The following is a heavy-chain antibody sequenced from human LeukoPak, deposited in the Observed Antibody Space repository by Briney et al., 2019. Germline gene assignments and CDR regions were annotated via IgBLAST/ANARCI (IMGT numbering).Heavy chain of an antibody. Sequence: ASVKVSCKASGGTFSSYAISWVRQAPGQGLEWMRRIIPILGIANYAQKFQGRVTITADKSTSTAYMELSSLRSEDTAVYYCARASYYYYYMDVWGKGTTVTVSS. CDR2: IIPILGIA. CDR1: GGTFSSYA. CDR3: ARASYYYYYMDV. V-gene: IGHV1-69*04. J-gene: IGHJ6*03.